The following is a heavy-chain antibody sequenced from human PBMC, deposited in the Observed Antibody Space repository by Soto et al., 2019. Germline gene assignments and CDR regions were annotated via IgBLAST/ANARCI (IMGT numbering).Heavy chain of an antibody. J-gene: IGHJ4*02. CDR2: ISGSGGST. Sequence: GGSLRLSCAASGFTFSSYAMSWVRQAPGKGLEWVSAISGSGGSTYYADSVKGRFTISRDNSKNTLYLQMNSLRAEDTAVYYCAKEIYDAPPMYYYDSSGYPLWGQGTLVTVSS. CDR1: GFTFSSYA. D-gene: IGHD3-22*01. V-gene: IGHV3-23*01. CDR3: AKEIYDAPPMYYYDSSGYPL.